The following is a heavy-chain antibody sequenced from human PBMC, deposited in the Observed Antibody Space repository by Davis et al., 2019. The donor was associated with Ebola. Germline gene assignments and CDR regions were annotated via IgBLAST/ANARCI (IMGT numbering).Heavy chain of an antibody. V-gene: IGHV3-48*04. CDR1: GFTFSGYS. CDR2: IGSSSSII. D-gene: IGHD5-24*01. CDR3: ARDTSREPPYYFYYGMDV. Sequence: GESLKISCAASGFTFSGYSMNWVRQAPGKGLEWVSYIGSSSSIIYYADSVKGRFTISRDNAKNTLYLQMNSLRAEDTAVYYCARDTSREPPYYFYYGMDVWGRGTTVTVSS. J-gene: IGHJ6*02.